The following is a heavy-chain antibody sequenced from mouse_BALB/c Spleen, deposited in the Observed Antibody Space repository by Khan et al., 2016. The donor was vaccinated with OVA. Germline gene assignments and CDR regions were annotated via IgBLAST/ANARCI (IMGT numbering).Heavy chain of an antibody. Sequence: EVELVESGGGLVQPGGSRKLSCAASGFSFSSFGMHWVRQVPEKGLEWVAYISSGSSTVYYADTVKGRFTISRDNPKNTLFRQMTNLRSEGTAMYYCVRYYGKDYAMDYWGQGTSVTVSS. D-gene: IGHD2-1*01. CDR2: ISSGSSTV. CDR1: GFSFSSFG. V-gene: IGHV5-17*02. J-gene: IGHJ4*01. CDR3: VRYYGKDYAMDY.